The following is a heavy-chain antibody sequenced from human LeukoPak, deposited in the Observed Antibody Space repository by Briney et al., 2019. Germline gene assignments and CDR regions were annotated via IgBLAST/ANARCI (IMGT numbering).Heavy chain of an antibody. CDR1: GFTFSDYY. V-gene: IGHV3-11*06. D-gene: IGHD3-16*01. CDR2: ISSSSSYT. Sequence: PGGSLRLSCAASGFTFSDYYMSWIRQAPGKGLEWVSYISSSSSYTNYADSVKGRFTISRDNAKNSLYLQMDSLRAEDTAVYYCARDLHNSLYDYVWGSYPSTYDAYYFGYWGQGTLVTVSS. CDR3: ARDLHNSLYDYVWGSYPSTYDAYYFGY. J-gene: IGHJ4*02.